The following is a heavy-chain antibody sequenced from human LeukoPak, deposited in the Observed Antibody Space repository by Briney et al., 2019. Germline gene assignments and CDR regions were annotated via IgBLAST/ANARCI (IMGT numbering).Heavy chain of an antibody. Sequence: SETLSLTCTVLDGPISIYYWSWIRQPPGKGLEWIGYIHNSGSTNYNPSLKSRVTISADTSKNQSSLKLTSVTAADTAMYYCVRDRELTYWGQGTLVTVSS. CDR2: IHNSGST. CDR1: DGPISIYY. CDR3: VRDRELTY. V-gene: IGHV4-59*01. D-gene: IGHD5-24*01. J-gene: IGHJ4*02.